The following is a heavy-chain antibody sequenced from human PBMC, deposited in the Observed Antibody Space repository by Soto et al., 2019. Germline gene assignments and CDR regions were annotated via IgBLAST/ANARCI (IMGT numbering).Heavy chain of an antibody. V-gene: IGHV1-18*01. CDR1: GYTFTSSG. D-gene: IGHD7-27*01. CDR2: ISAYNGNT. J-gene: IGHJ6*02. Sequence: SVKVSCKASGYTFTSSGISWVRLKPGQGLEWMGWISAYNGNTNYAQKLQGRVTMTTDTSTSTAYMELRSLRSDDTAVYYCARELEPPGYYYGMDVWGQGTTVTVSS. CDR3: ARELEPPGYYYGMDV.